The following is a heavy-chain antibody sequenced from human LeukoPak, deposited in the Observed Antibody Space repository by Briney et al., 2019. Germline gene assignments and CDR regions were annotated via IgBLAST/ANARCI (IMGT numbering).Heavy chain of an antibody. D-gene: IGHD3-22*01. CDR1: GGTFSSYA. CDR2: IIPIFGTA. V-gene: IGHV1-69*13. CDR3: ASPFYYYDSSGYQYYFDY. Sequence: GASVKVSCKASGGTFSSYAISWVRQAPGQGLEWMGGIIPIFGTANYAQKFQGRATITADESTSTAYMELSSLRSEDTAVYYCASPFYYYDSSGYQYYFDYWGQGTLVTVSS. J-gene: IGHJ4*02.